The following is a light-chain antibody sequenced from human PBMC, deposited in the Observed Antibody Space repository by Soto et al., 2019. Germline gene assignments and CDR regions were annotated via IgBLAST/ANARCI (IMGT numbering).Light chain of an antibody. CDR3: GTWDSSRSAGV. V-gene: IGLV1-51*02. CDR2: ENT. CDR1: GSNNDTKY. Sequence: QSALAQPPSVSAASAEKVTVTCSETGSNNDTKYVSWYRQLPGTAPQLLIYENTLRPSGIPDRFSGSKSGTSATLGITGLQTGDEAGYYCGTWDSSRSAGVFGTGTKVTVL. J-gene: IGLJ1*01.